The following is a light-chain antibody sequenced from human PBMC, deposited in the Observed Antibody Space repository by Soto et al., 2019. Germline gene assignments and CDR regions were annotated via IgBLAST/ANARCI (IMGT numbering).Light chain of an antibody. J-gene: IGLJ2*01. CDR2: GNN. CDR1: GSSIGTNT. V-gene: IGLV1-44*01. Sequence: QAVVTQPPSASGTPGQRVTISCSGSGSSIGTNTVNWYRQLPGTAPKLLIYGNNQRPSGVPDRFSGSKSGTSASLGISGLQSEDEADYYCAAWDGSLNNVLFGGGTKVTVL. CDR3: AAWDGSLNNVL.